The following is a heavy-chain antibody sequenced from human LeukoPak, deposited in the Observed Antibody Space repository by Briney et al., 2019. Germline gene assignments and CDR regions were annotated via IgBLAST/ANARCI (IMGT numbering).Heavy chain of an antibody. Sequence: PSETLSLTCTVSGGSISSYYWSWIRQPPGKGLEWIGYIYYSGSTNYNPSLKSRVTISVDTSKNQFSLKLSSVTAADTAVYYCVREARYFDWSFDYWGQGTLVTVSS. J-gene: IGHJ4*02. CDR2: IYYSGST. V-gene: IGHV4-59*01. D-gene: IGHD3-9*01. CDR3: VREARYFDWSFDY. CDR1: GGSISSYY.